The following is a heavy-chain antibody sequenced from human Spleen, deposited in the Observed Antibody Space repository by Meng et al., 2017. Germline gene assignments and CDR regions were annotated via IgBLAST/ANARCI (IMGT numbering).Heavy chain of an antibody. J-gene: IGHJ5*02. D-gene: IGHD3-16*02. CDR1: GFTFSNAW. CDR3: TTDLPFTEGGVITT. Sequence: GESLKISCAASGFTFSNAWMSWVRQAPGKGLEWVGRIKSKTDGGTTDFAAPVKGRFTISRDDAKNTLYLQMNSLKTEDTAVYYCTTDLPFTEGGVITTWGQGTRVTGAS. CDR2: IKSKTDGGTT. V-gene: IGHV3-15*01.